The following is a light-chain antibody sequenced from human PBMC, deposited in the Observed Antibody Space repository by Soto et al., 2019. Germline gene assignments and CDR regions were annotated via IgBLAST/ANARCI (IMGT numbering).Light chain of an antibody. CDR1: SSDVGAHNY. CDR2: EVH. J-gene: IGLJ2*01. Sequence: QSALTQHPSASGSPGQSVTISCTGTSSDVGAHNYVSWYQLHPGKAPKLVISEVHKRPSGVPDRFSGSKSGNTASLTVSGLQAEDEADYYCSSFAGDNNFVVFGGGTKLTVL. CDR3: SSFAGDNNFVV. V-gene: IGLV2-8*01.